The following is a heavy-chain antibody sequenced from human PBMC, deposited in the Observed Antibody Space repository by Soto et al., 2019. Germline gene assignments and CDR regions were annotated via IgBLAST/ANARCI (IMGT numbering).Heavy chain of an antibody. CDR3: ARESGYYTYGMDV. CDR2: ISSSSSYI. J-gene: IGHJ6*02. Sequence: EVQLVESGGGLVKPGGSLRLSCAASGFTFSSYSMNWVRKAPGKGLEWVSSISSSSSYIYYADSVKGRFTISRDNAKNSLYLQMNSLRAEDTAVYYCARESGYYTYGMDVWGQGTTVTVSS. V-gene: IGHV3-21*01. CDR1: GFTFSSYS. D-gene: IGHD3-3*01.